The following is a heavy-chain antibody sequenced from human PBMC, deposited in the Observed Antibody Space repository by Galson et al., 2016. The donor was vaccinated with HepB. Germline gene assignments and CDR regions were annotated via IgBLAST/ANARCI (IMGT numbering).Heavy chain of an antibody. CDR3: ARGAELHVWGSYRPSWGDY. Sequence: ETLSLTCVVDGGSFNNYYWSWVRQPPGKGLEWIGEIGHSGQLNHRGTTNYNPSLKSRVTISIDTSKNQFSLKLSSVSAADTAMYYCARGAELHVWGSYRPSWGDYWGQGTLVTVSS. CDR2: IGHSGQLNHRGTT. J-gene: IGHJ4*02. CDR1: GGSFNNYY. D-gene: IGHD3-16*02. V-gene: IGHV4-34*01.